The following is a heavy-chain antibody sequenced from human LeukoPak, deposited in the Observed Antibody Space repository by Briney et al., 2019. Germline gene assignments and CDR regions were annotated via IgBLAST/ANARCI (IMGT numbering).Heavy chain of an antibody. V-gene: IGHV1-24*01. CDR2: FDPEDGET. J-gene: IGHJ4*02. Sequence: GASVKVSCKASGYTFTSYYMHWVRQAPGKGLEWMGGFDPEDGETIYAQKFQGRVTMTEDTSTDTAYMELSSLRSEDTAVYYCATIDRQAKLAVTTDYWGQGTLVTVSS. D-gene: IGHD4-17*01. CDR1: GYTFTSYY. CDR3: ATIDRQAKLAVTTDY.